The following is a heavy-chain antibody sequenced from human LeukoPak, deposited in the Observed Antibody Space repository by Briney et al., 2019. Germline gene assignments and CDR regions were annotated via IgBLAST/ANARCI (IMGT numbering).Heavy chain of an antibody. CDR2: ISSNGGST. D-gene: IGHD1-1*01. V-gene: IGHV3-64D*09. CDR1: GFTFSSYA. Sequence: GGALRLSCSASGFTFSSYAMHWVRQAPGKGLEYVSAISSNGGSTYYADSVKGRFTISRDNSKNTLYLQMSSLRAEDTAVYYCVKVGAYNWNDGPFDYWGQETLVTVSS. CDR3: VKVGAYNWNDGPFDY. J-gene: IGHJ4*02.